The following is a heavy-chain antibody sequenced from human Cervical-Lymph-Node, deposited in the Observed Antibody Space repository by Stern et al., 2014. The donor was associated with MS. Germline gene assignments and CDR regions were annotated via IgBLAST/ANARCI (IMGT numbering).Heavy chain of an antibody. CDR1: GYTFTDYA. CDR2: IVSYNGDT. D-gene: IGHD5-18*01. CDR3: AVLSVDADFDY. V-gene: IGHV1-18*01. Sequence: QVQLMQSGAEVKKPGASVKVSCTASGYTFTDYAISWVRQAPGQGLEWRRWIVSYNGDTNFAQEVQGRVSLTSDTATSTAYMELRSLRSDDTAVYYCAVLSVDADFDYWGQGTLVTVSS. J-gene: IGHJ4*02.